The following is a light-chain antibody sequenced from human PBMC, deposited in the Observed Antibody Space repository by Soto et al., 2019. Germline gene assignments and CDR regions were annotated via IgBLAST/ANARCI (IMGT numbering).Light chain of an antibody. V-gene: IGKV3-20*01. Sequence: EIVLTQSPGTLSLSPGESATLSCRASQSVSNNYLAWYQQKPGQAPRLLIYGASNRATGIPDRFSGSGSGTDFTLTISRLEPEDFAVYYCQQYGSSGTFGQGTK. CDR1: QSVSNNY. CDR2: GAS. CDR3: QQYGSSGT. J-gene: IGKJ1*01.